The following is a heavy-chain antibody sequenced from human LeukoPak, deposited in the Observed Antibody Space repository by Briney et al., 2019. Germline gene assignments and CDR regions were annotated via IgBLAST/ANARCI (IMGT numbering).Heavy chain of an antibody. CDR3: ARDYGDYGGWFDH. CDR1: GGSISSYY. V-gene: IGHV4-59*12. CDR2: IYYSGST. Sequence: PSETLSLTCTVSGGSISSYYWSWIRQPPGKGLEWIGYIYYSGSTNYNPSLKRRVTISVDTSKIQFSLKLSSVTAADTAVYYCARDYGDYGGWFDHWGQGTLVTVSS. D-gene: IGHD4-17*01. J-gene: IGHJ5*02.